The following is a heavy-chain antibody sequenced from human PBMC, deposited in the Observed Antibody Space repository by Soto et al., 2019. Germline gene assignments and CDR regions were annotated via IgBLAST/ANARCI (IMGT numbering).Heavy chain of an antibody. Sequence: SVKVSCKASGGTFSSYAISWVRQAPGQGLEWMGGIIPIFGTANYAQKFQGRVTITADESTSTAYMELSSLRSEDTAVYYCARQSPHEAPDNIAVAGIGYWGQGTLVTVSS. D-gene: IGHD6-19*01. J-gene: IGHJ4*02. CDR3: ARQSPHEAPDNIAVAGIGY. V-gene: IGHV1-69*13. CDR1: GGTFSSYA. CDR2: IIPIFGTA.